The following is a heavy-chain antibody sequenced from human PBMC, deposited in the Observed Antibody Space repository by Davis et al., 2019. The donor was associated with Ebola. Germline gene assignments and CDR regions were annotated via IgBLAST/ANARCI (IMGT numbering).Heavy chain of an antibody. CDR2: IKQDGSEK. Sequence: GESLRLSCAASGFTFSSYWMSWVRQAPGKGLEWVANIKQDGSEKYYVDSVKGRFTISRDDSKNSLYLQMDSLKTEDTAVYYCARDKIGSYSFDYWGQGTPVTVSS. CDR1: GFTFSSYW. V-gene: IGHV3-7*03. J-gene: IGHJ4*02. CDR3: ARDKIGSYSFDY. D-gene: IGHD1-26*01.